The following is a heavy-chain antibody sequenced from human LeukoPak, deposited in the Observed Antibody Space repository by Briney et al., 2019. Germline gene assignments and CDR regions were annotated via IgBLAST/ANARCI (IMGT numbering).Heavy chain of an antibody. J-gene: IGHJ4*02. CDR2: ISAYNGNT. Sequence: ASVKVSCKASGYTFTSYGISWVRQAPGQGLEWMGWISAYNGNTNYAQKLQGRVTMTTDTSTSTAYTELRSLRSDDTAVYYCARDYSLAARPGDYWGQGTLVTVSS. CDR1: GYTFTSYG. D-gene: IGHD6-6*01. CDR3: ARDYSLAARPGDY. V-gene: IGHV1-18*01.